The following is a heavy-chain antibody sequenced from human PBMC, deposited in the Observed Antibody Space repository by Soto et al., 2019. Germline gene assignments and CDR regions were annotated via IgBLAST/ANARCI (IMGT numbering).Heavy chain of an antibody. V-gene: IGHV3-23*01. CDR2: ISGSGGST. CDR1: GFTFSSYA. Sequence: EVQLLESGGGLVQPGGSLRLSCAASGFTFSSYAMSWVRQAPGKGLEWVSAISGSGGSTYYADSVKGRFTISRDNSKNTLYLQMNSLKTEDTAVYYCTRVGPYGMDVWGQGTTVTVSS. J-gene: IGHJ6*02. CDR3: TRVGPYGMDV.